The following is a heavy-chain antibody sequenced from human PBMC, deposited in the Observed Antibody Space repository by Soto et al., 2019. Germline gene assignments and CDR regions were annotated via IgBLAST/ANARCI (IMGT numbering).Heavy chain of an antibody. V-gene: IGHV1-2*02. J-gene: IGHJ6*02. CDR3: AREGAREYSSSSGRKNNYYYYGMDV. CDR2: INPNSGGT. Sequence: ASVKVSCKASGYTFTGYYMHWVRQATGQGLEWMGWINPNSGGTNYAQKFQGRVTMTRDTSISTAYMELSRLRSDDTAVYYCAREGAREYSSSSGRKNNYYYYGMDVWGQGTTVTVSS. CDR1: GYTFTGYY. D-gene: IGHD6-6*01.